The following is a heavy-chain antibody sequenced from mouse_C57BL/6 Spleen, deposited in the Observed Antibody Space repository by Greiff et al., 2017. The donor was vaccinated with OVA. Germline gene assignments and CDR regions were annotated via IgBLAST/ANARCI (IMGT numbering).Heavy chain of an antibody. D-gene: IGHD2-4*01. J-gene: IGHJ2*01. CDR1: GFTFSDYG. Sequence: EVQLVESGGGLVKPGGSLKLSCAASGFTFSDYGMHWVRQAPEKGLEWVAYISSGSSTIYYADTVKGRFTISRDNAKNTLFLQLTSLRSEDTAMYYCAREDYEGNYYFEDWGKGTTLTVSS. CDR3: AREDYEGNYYFED. V-gene: IGHV5-17*01. CDR2: ISSGSSTI.